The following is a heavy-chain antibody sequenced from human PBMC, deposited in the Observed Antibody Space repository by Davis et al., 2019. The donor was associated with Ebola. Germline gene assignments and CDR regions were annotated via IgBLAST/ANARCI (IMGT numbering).Heavy chain of an antibody. V-gene: IGHV3-11*06. Sequence: GESLKISCAASGFTFSDYYMSWLRQAPGKGLEWVSYISSSSSYTNYADSVKGRFTISRDNAKNSLYLQMNSLRDEDTAVYYCARDDDFWTYFDYWGQGILVTVSS. CDR3: ARDDDFWTYFDY. CDR1: GFTFSDYY. D-gene: IGHD3-3*01. J-gene: IGHJ4*02. CDR2: ISSSSSYT.